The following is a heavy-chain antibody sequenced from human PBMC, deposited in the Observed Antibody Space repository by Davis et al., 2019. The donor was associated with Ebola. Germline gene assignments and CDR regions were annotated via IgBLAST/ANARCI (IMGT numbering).Heavy chain of an antibody. D-gene: IGHD2-2*01. V-gene: IGHV4-34*01. CDR3: ARYCSSTSCARSYYYGMDV. CDR1: GGSSSGYY. CDR2: INHSGSP. J-gene: IGHJ6*02. Sequence: SETLSLTCAVYGGSSSGYYWSWIRQPPGKGLEWIGEINHSGSPNYNPSLKSRVTISVDTSKTQFSLKLSSVTAADTAVYYCARYCSSTSCARSYYYGMDVWGQGTAVTVSS.